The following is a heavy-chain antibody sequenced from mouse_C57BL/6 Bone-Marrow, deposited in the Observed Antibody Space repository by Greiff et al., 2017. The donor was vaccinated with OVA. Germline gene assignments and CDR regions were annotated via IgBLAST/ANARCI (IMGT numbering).Heavy chain of an antibody. CDR2: IYPGDGDT. J-gene: IGHJ2*01. V-gene: IGHV1-82*01. CDR3: ARHEDGYYAAYFDY. CDR1: GYAFSSSW. D-gene: IGHD2-3*01. Sequence: QVQLKESGPELVKPGASVKISCKASGYAFSSSWMNWVKQRPGKGLAWIGRIYPGDGDTNSNGKFKGKATLTADKSSSTADMQLSSLTSEDSAVYFSARHEDGYYAAYFDYWGQGTTLTGSS.